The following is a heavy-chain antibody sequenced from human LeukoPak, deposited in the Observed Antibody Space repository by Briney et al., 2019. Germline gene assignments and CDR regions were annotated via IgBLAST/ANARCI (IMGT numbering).Heavy chain of an antibody. J-gene: IGHJ3*02. V-gene: IGHV4-31*03. D-gene: IGHD3-22*01. CDR1: GGSISSGGYY. CDR2: IYYSGST. Sequence: SETLSLTCTVSGGSISSGGYYWSWIRQHPGKGLEWIGYIYYSGSTYYNPSLKSRVTIPVDTSKNQFSLKLSSVTAADTAVYYCARAPLVRAMIVVVITTGDAFDIWGQGTMVTVSS. CDR3: ARAPLVRAMIVVVITTGDAFDI.